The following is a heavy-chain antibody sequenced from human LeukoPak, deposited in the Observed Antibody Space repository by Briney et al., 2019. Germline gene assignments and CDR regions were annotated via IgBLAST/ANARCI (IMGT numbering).Heavy chain of an antibody. Sequence: GGSLGLSCAASGFTFSCYAMSWVRQAPGKGLEWVSAISGSGGSTYYADSVKGRFTISRDNSKNTLYLQMNSLRAEDTAVCYCAKVGLGDYGDYGWFDPWGQGTLVTVSS. V-gene: IGHV3-23*01. J-gene: IGHJ5*02. CDR2: ISGSGGST. D-gene: IGHD4-17*01. CDR3: AKVGLGDYGDYGWFDP. CDR1: GFTFSCYA.